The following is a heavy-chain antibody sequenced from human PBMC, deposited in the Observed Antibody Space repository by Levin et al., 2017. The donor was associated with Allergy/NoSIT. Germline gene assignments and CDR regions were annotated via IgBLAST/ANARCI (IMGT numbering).Heavy chain of an antibody. CDR1: GGSISSYY. Sequence: SQTLSLTCTVSGGSISSYYWSWIRQPPGKGLEWIGYIYYSGSTNYNPSLKSRVTISVDTSKNQFSLKLSSVTAADTAVYYCARGNSLLDIVVVVAATPAFDIWGQGTMVTVSS. CDR2: IYYSGST. CDR3: ARGNSLLDIVVVVAATPAFDI. V-gene: IGHV4-59*01. D-gene: IGHD2-15*01. J-gene: IGHJ3*02.